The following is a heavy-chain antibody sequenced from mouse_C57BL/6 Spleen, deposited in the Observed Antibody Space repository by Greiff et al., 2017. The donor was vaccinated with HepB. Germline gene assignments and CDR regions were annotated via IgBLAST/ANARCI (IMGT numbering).Heavy chain of an antibody. V-gene: IGHV5-4*01. CDR1: GFTFSSYA. Sequence: EVQLVESGGGLVKPGGSLKLSCAASGFTFSSYAMSWVRQTPEKRLEWVATISDGGSYTYYPDNVKGRFTISRDNAKNNLYLQMSHLKSEDTAMYYCARAGDYNSFDYWGQGTTLTVSS. CDR3: ARAGDYNSFDY. CDR2: ISDGGSYT. J-gene: IGHJ2*01. D-gene: IGHD2-4*01.